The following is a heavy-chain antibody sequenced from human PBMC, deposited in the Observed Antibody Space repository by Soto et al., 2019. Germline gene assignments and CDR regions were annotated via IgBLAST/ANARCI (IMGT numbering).Heavy chain of an antibody. CDR1: GYTFTSYG. CDR2: ISAYNGNT. D-gene: IGHD4-17*01. V-gene: IGHV1-18*01. J-gene: IGHJ5*02. CDR3: ASTKYYGDYVWFDP. Sequence: ASVKVSCKASGYTFTSYGISWVRQAPGQGLEWMGWISAYNGNTNYAQKLQGRVTMTTDTSTSTVYMELSSLRSEDTAVYYCASTKYYGDYVWFDPWGQGTLVTVSS.